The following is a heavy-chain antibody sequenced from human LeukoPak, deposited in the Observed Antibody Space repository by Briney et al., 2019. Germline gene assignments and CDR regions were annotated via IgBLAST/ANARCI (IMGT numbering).Heavy chain of an antibody. J-gene: IGHJ6*03. CDR1: GGTFSSSG. D-gene: IGHD2-2*01. CDR2: IIPMIGTP. Sequence: SVKVSCKASGGTFSSSGISWVRQAPGQGLEWMGGIIPMIGTPNYAQKFQGRVTITADESTSTGYMELSSLRSEDTAVYYCASHCSRTSCYANYYYMDVWGKGTTVTVSS. V-gene: IGHV1-69*01. CDR3: ASHCSRTSCYANYYYMDV.